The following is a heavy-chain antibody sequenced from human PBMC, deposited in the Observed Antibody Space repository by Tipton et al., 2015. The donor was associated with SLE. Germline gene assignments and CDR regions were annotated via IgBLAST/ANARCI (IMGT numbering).Heavy chain of an antibody. V-gene: IGHV4-34*01. J-gene: IGHJ3*02. CDR2: INHSGST. CDR1: GGSFSGYY. CDR3: ARGSSLAAFDI. Sequence: GSLRLSCAVYGGSFSGYYWSWIRQPPGKGLEWIGEINHSGSTNYNPSLESRVTISVDTSKNQFSLKLSSVTAADTAVYYCARGSSLAAFDIWGQGTMVTVSS.